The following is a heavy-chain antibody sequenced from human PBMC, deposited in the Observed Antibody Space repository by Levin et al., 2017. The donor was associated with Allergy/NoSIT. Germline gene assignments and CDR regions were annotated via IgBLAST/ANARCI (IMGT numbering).Heavy chain of an antibody. J-gene: IGHJ4*02. CDR2: ISSSSSYI. V-gene: IGHV3-21*01. CDR3: ARDGSAPALEWLLMYYFDY. CDR1: FFPFLLSL. Sequence: SLLLSFSSSFFPFLLSLLNWVRQAPGKGLEWVSSISSSSSYIYYADSVKGRFTISRAHAKNSLYLQMNSLRAEDTAVYYCARDGSAPALEWLLMYYFDYWGQGTLVTVSS. D-gene: IGHD3-3*01.